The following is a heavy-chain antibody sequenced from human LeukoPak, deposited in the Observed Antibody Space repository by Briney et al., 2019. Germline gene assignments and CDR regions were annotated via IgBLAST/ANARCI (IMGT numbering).Heavy chain of an antibody. D-gene: IGHD6-13*01. CDR2: ISGSGDNT. CDR3: AKDRLRSSSWYGTVDY. J-gene: IGHJ4*02. CDR1: GFTFSNYG. V-gene: IGHV3-23*01. Sequence: GGSLRLSCAASGFTFSNYGMNWVRQAPGKGLEWVSAISGSGDNTFYADSVKGRFTISRDNSKNTLYLQMNSLRAEDTAVYYCAKDRLRSSSWYGTVDYWGQGTLVTVSS.